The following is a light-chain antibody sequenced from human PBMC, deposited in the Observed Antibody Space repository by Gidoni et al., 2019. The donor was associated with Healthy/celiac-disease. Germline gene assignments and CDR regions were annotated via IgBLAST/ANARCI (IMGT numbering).Light chain of an antibody. CDR3: QQYDNLPYT. J-gene: IGKJ2*01. Sequence: DIQMTQSPSSLSASVGDRVTIPCQASQDISNYLNWYQQRPGKAPKLLIYDASSLETGAPSRFSGSGSGTDFTFTISSLQPEDIATYYCQQYDNLPYTFGQGTKLEIK. CDR1: QDISNY. CDR2: DAS. V-gene: IGKV1-33*01.